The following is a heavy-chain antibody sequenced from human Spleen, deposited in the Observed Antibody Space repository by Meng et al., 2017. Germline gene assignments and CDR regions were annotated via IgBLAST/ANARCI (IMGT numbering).Heavy chain of an antibody. CDR1: GGSFSGYY. Sequence: SETLSLTCAVYGGSFSGYYWGWIRQPPGKGLEWIGEINHSGSTNYNPSLKSRVTISVDTSKNQFSLKLSSVTAADTAVYYCATFTGDGRFAYWAREPWSPSPQ. V-gene: IGHV4-34*01. CDR3: ATFTGDGRFAY. D-gene: IGHD7-27*01. CDR2: INHSGST. J-gene: IGHJ4*02.